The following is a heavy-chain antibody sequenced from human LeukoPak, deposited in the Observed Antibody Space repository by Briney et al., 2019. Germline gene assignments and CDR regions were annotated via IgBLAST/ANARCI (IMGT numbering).Heavy chain of an antibody. CDR2: IRVYNGDK. Sequence: ASVKVSCKASGYTFTGYYMHWVRQAPGQGLEWMGWIRVYNGDKSYAQKFQDRVTMTTDTSTNTVYMELRSLRSDDTAMYYCARDRAAHMIVEAFDIWGQGTMVTVSS. CDR1: GYTFTGYY. CDR3: ARDRAAHMIVEAFDI. V-gene: IGHV1-18*04. J-gene: IGHJ3*02. D-gene: IGHD3-22*01.